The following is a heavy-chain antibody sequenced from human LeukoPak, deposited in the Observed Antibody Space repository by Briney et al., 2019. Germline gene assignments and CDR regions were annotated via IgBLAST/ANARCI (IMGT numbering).Heavy chain of an antibody. D-gene: IGHD3-3*01. J-gene: IGHJ4*02. CDR1: GFTVSGNY. CDR3: AKERQLRFLEWLFDY. CDR2: IRYDGSNK. V-gene: IGHV3-30*02. Sequence: GGSLRLSCAASGFTVSGNYMSWVRQAPGKGLEWVAFIRYDGSNKYYADSVKGRFTISRDNSKNTLYLQMNSLRAEDTAVYYCAKERQLRFLEWLFDYWGQGTLVTVSS.